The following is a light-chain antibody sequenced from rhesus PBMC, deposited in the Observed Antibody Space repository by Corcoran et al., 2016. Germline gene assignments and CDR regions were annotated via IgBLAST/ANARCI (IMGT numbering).Light chain of an antibody. V-gene: IGKV1-25*01. CDR2: KAS. Sequence: DIQMTQSPSSLSASVGDRVTITCRASQDISSFLAWYQQKPGKVPKHLIYKASTLQRGAPSRFSGSGSGTDFTLTISSLQPADFATYYCQQRNRYPALTFGGGTKVEIK. CDR3: QQRNRYPALT. J-gene: IGKJ4*01. CDR1: QDISSF.